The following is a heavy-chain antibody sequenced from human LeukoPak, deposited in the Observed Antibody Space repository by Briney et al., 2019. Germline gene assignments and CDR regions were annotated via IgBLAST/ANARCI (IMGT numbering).Heavy chain of an antibody. CDR3: AKDQLGPDYGDYVDAFDI. CDR2: ISGSGGST. V-gene: IGHV3-23*01. J-gene: IGHJ3*02. CDR1: GFTFSSYA. D-gene: IGHD4-17*01. Sequence: PGGSLRLSCAASGFTFSSYAMSWVRQAPVKGLEWVSAISGSGGSTYYADSVKGRFTISRDNSKNTLYLQMNSLRAEDTAVYYCAKDQLGPDYGDYVDAFDIWGQGTMVTVSS.